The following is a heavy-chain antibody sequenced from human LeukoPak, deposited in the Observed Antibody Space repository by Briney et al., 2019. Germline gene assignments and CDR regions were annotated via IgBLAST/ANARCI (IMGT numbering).Heavy chain of an antibody. V-gene: IGHV3-7*05. D-gene: IGHD4-17*01. Sequence: GGSLRLSCAASGFTFSRQWMSWVRQAPGKGLEWVANINPDGSDKYYVDSVKGRFTISRDNARSSLYLQMNSLRAEDTAVYYCAKLPYGDYNHHWGQGTLVTVSS. CDR2: INPDGSDK. J-gene: IGHJ5*02. CDR3: AKLPYGDYNHH. CDR1: GFTFSRQW.